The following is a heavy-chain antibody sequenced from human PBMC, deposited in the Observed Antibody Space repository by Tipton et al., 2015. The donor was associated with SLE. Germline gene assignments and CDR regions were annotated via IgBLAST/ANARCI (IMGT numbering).Heavy chain of an antibody. CDR2: IYYSGST. CDR3: ATREGRGYYDSYGMDV. CDR1: GGSISSSTYY. D-gene: IGHD3-22*01. V-gene: IGHV4-39*07. Sequence: TLSLTCTVSGGSISSSTYYWGWIRQPPGKGLEWIGSIYYSGSTYYNPSLKSRVTISVDTSKNQFSLKLSSVTAADTAVYYCATREGRGYYDSYGMDVWGQGTTVTVSS. J-gene: IGHJ6*02.